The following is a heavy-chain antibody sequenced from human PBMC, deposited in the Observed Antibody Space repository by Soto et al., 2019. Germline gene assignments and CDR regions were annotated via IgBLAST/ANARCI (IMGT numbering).Heavy chain of an antibody. D-gene: IGHD4-4*01. CDR3: ARGSDTVTTDWFDP. Sequence: QVQLVQSGAEVKKAGASVKVSCKASGYTFVSYVISWVRQAPGQGLEWMGWVSAYNGNTNYAQNLQGRVTMTTDTYTSTAYMELRSLRSDDTAVYYCARGSDTVTTDWFDPWGQGTLVTVSS. V-gene: IGHV1-18*01. CDR2: VSAYNGNT. J-gene: IGHJ5*02. CDR1: GYTFVSYV.